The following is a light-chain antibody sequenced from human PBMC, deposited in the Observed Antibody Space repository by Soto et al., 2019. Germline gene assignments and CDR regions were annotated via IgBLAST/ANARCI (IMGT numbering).Light chain of an antibody. CDR3: YQYDSSPWT. V-gene: IGKV3-20*01. J-gene: IGKJ1*01. CDR1: QSVSGHY. CDR2: DAS. Sequence: EIVMTQSPGTLSLSPGEAATLSCRASQSVSGHYLAWYQQKPGQSPRLVIYDASSRATGIPDRFSGSGSGTDFTLTISRLEPEDFAVYFCYQYDSSPWTFGQGTKVDIK.